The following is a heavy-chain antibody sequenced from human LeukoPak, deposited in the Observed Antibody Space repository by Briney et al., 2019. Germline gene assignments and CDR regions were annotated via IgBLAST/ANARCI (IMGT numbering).Heavy chain of an antibody. CDR2: VSVDGRNK. CDR1: GFTFRTYA. Sequence: PGGSLRLSYATSGFTFRTYAMHWVRQAPGKGLEWLAVVSVDGRNKYYADSAKGRFTISRDNSKSTVYLQMNSLRDEDSAVYYCATLDWCHGVLVACGSSEYWGQGTLVTVSS. J-gene: IGHJ4*02. V-gene: IGHV3-30*01. D-gene: IGHD3-16*02. CDR3: ATLDWCHGVLVACGSSEY.